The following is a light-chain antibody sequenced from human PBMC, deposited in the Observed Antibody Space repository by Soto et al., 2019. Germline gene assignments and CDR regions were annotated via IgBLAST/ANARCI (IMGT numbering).Light chain of an antibody. CDR3: QHYNSFSPWA. J-gene: IGKJ1*01. V-gene: IGKV1-5*01. Sequence: GDRVTVTCRASQSVGTWLAWYQQKPGRAPNLLIYDASTLASAVPSRFSGSGSGTEFTLTISSLQSDDFATYYCQHYNSFSPWAFGQGTKVEIK. CDR1: QSVGTW. CDR2: DAS.